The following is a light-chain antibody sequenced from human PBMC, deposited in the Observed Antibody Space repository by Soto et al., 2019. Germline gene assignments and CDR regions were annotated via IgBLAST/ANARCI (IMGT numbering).Light chain of an antibody. CDR3: SSYRSIGSLV. V-gene: IGLV2-14*01. CDR2: EVS. CDR1: SXDVGGYKY. J-gene: IGLJ1*01. Sequence: QSVLTQPASVSGSPGQSITISCTGTSXDVGGYKYVSWYQQHPGKAPKVMIYEVSNRPSGVSTRFSGSKSGNTASLTISGLQADDEGDYYCSSYRSIGSLVFGTGTKVTVL.